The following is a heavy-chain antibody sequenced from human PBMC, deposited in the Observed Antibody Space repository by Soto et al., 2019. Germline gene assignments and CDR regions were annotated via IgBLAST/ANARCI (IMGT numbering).Heavy chain of an antibody. CDR1: GYTFTSYG. Sequence: ASVKASCKASGYTFTSYGLSWGRQAPGQGLEWMGWISAYNGNTNYAQKLQGRVTMTTDTSTSTAYMELRSLRSDDTAVYYCVVAAQPDYFAYSAQGTLVTVSS. CDR3: VVAAQPDYFAY. D-gene: IGHD2-15*01. CDR2: ISAYNGNT. J-gene: IGHJ4*02. V-gene: IGHV1-18*01.